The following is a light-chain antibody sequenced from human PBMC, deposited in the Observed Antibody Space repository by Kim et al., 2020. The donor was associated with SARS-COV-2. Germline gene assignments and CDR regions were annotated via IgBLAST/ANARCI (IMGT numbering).Light chain of an antibody. J-gene: IGLJ2*01. CDR2: DVS. CDR3: SSYTSSTTMV. Sequence: QSALTQPASVSGSPGQSITISCTGTSSDVGGYNYVSWYQQHPGKALRLMIYDVSNWPSGVSNRFSGSKSDNTASLTISGLQAEDEADYYCSSYTSSTTMVFGGGTQLTVL. V-gene: IGLV2-14*03. CDR1: SSDVGGYNY.